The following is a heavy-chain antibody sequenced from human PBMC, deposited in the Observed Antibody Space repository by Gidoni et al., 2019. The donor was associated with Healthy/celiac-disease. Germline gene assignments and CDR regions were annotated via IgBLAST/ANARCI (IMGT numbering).Heavy chain of an antibody. Sequence: LEWIGYIYYSGSTYYNPSLKSRVTISVDTSKNQFSLKRSSVTAADTAVYYCASGLWGTMVRGVNFDYWGQGTLVTVSS. CDR3: ASGLWGTMVRGVNFDY. J-gene: IGHJ4*02. D-gene: IGHD3-10*01. CDR2: IYYSGST. V-gene: IGHV4-30-4*01.